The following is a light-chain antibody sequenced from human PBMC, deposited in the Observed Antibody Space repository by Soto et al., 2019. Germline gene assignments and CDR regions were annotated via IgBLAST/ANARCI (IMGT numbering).Light chain of an antibody. CDR1: SSDVGGYNY. V-gene: IGLV2-14*01. CDR2: DVS. CDR3: SSYTSSSTLYV. J-gene: IGLJ1*01. Sequence: QSALTQPASVSGSPGQSITISCTGTSSDVGGYNYVSWYQQHPGKAPKLMIYDVSNRPSGVSNRFSGSTSGNTASLTISGLQAEDEADYYCSSYTSSSTLYVFGTGNKVTV.